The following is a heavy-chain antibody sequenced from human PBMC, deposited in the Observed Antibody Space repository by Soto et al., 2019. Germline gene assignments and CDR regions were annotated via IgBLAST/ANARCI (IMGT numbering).Heavy chain of an antibody. CDR1: GFSLTTSGVG. CDR3: AHRVLRTVFGLVTTTAIFFDF. J-gene: IGHJ4*02. CDR2: IYWDDDK. Sequence: QITLNESGPTVVRPTEPLTLTCRFSGFSLTTSGVGVGWIRQSPGKAPEWLALIYWDDDKRYSPSLKSRLTITKDTSKNQVVLTVSDLDPTDTATYYCAHRVLRTVFGLVTTTAIFFDFWGPGTPVAVSS. V-gene: IGHV2-5*02. D-gene: IGHD3-3*01.